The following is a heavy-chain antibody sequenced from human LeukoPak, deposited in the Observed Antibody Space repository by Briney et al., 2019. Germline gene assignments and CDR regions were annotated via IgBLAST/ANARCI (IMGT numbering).Heavy chain of an antibody. CDR3: SSQISRGGN. Sequence: GGSLRLSCAASGFSFSTYWMHWVRQVPGKGPEWVSHITPDGSSANYADSVKGRFTISRDNAKNTLYLQMNSLRAEDTAVYYCSSQISRGGNWGQGTLVTVSS. CDR1: GFSFSTYW. V-gene: IGHV3-74*01. D-gene: IGHD3-16*01. J-gene: IGHJ4*02. CDR2: ITPDGSSA.